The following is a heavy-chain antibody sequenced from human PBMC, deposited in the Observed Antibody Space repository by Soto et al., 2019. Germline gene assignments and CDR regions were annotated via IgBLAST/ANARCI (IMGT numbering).Heavy chain of an antibody. D-gene: IGHD6-6*01. CDR3: AKLKDSSTYYFDY. V-gene: IGHV3-23*01. CDR2: ISGSGGST. J-gene: IGHJ4*01. CDR1: GFTFSSYA. Sequence: EVQLLESGGGLVQPGGSLRLSCAASGFTFSSYAMSWVRQAPGKGLEWVSAISGSGGSTYYADAVKGRFTISRANSNTTLYLQMNRLRAEDTAVYYCAKLKDSSTYYFDYWGNGALVTVSS.